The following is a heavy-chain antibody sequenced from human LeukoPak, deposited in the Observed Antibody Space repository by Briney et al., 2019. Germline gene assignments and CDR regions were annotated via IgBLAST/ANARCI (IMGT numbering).Heavy chain of an antibody. D-gene: IGHD6-19*01. CDR1: GLTFSSFA. CDR2: IYSDGSRT. CDR3: VKSPGSGWPV. V-gene: IGHV3-64D*06. Sequence: GGSLRLSCAASGLTFSSFAMHWVRQAPGKGLEYLSAIYSDGSRTYYADSVKGRFTISRDNSKNTLYFEMSSLRVGDTAVYYCVKSPGSGWPVWGQGTLLTVSS. J-gene: IGHJ4*02.